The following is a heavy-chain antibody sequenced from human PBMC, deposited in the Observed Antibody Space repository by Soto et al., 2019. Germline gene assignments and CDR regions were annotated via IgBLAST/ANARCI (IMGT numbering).Heavy chain of an antibody. J-gene: IGHJ4*02. CDR3: ARRYIVGVTGDY. CDR2: IYSGGTT. V-gene: IGHV3-53*02. CDR1: GFSVSSNY. Sequence: EVPLVETGGGMIQPGGSLRLSCAVSGFSVSSNYMSWVRQAPGKGLEWVSLIYSGGTTSYADSVKGRFIISRDSSKNTLFLQMNSLRVEDTAVYYCARRYIVGVTGDYWGQGTLVTVSS. D-gene: IGHD1-26*01.